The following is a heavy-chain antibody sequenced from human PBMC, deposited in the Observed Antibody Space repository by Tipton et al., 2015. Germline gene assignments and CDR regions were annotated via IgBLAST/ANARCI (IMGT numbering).Heavy chain of an antibody. CDR2: INPDGTST. CDR1: GFTFTTYA. V-gene: IGHV3-74*03. J-gene: IGHJ4*02. D-gene: IGHD2-2*01. Sequence: SLRLSCAASGFTFTTYAVTWVRQAPGKGLEWISRINPDGTSTAYADSVRGRFTISRDNSKNMVYLQMNSPRGEDTAVYFCAKVYRSHSSTLDYWGQGILVTVSS. CDR3: AKVYRSHSSTLDY.